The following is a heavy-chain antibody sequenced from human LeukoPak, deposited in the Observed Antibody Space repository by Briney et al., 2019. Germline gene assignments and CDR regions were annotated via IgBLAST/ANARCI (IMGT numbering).Heavy chain of an antibody. Sequence: GGSLRLPCAASGFTFRNYNMNWVRQAPGKGLEWVSYISSSSSTIYYAGPVKGRFTISRDNAKNSLYLQMNSLRAEDTAVYYCARDSDPFSGYYDYWGQGTLVTVSS. CDR2: ISSSSSTI. J-gene: IGHJ4*02. CDR1: GFTFRNYN. CDR3: ARDSDPFSGYYDY. D-gene: IGHD2-15*01. V-gene: IGHV3-48*01.